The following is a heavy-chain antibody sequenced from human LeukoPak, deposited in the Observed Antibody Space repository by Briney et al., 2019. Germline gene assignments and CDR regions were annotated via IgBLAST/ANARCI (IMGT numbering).Heavy chain of an antibody. D-gene: IGHD4-23*01. CDR1: GFTFSNYG. Sequence: SGGSLRLSCAASGFTFSNYGMHWARQAPGKGLEWVAVISYDETNKYYEDSVKGRFTISRDSSKNTLYLQMSSLRDEDTAVYYCAKNNDYGGSYWYFDLWGRGTLVTVSS. CDR3: AKNNDYGGSYWYFDL. V-gene: IGHV3-30*19. J-gene: IGHJ2*01. CDR2: ISYDETNK.